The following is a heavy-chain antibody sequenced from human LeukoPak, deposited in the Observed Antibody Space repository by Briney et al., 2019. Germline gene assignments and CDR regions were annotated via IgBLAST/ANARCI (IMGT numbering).Heavy chain of an antibody. CDR1: GGSISSYY. D-gene: IGHD3-10*01. V-gene: IGHV4-59*01. CDR2: IYYSGST. J-gene: IGHJ3*02. Sequence: SETLSLTCTVSGGSISSYYWSWIRQPPGKGLEWIGYIYYSGSTSYNPSLKSRATISVDTSKNQFSLKLSSVTAADTAVYYCARRTGSGSYYKELLAFDIWGQGTMVTVSS. CDR3: ARRTGSGSYYKELLAFDI.